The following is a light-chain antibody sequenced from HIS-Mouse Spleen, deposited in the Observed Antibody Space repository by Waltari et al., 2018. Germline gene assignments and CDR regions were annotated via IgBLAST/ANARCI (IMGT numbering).Light chain of an antibody. V-gene: IGLV7-46*01. J-gene: IGLJ2*01. CDR3: LLSYSGARYVV. Sequence: QAVVTQEPSLTVSPGGTVTLPCGSSTGAVTSGHYPSWFQQKPGQAPRTLIYDTSNKHSWTPARFSGSLLGGKAALTLSGAQPEDEAEYYCLLSYSGARYVVFGGGTKLTVL. CDR2: DTS. CDR1: TGAVTSGHY.